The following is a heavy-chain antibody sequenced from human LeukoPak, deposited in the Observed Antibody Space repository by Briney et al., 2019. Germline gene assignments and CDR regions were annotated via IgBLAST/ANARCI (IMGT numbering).Heavy chain of an antibody. D-gene: IGHD4-17*01. V-gene: IGHV1-8*01. CDR2: MNPTRGHT. CDR1: GYTFISYD. CDR3: ARGLVYGDYVDY. Sequence: ASVKVSCKASGYTFISYDINWVRQATAQGLEWVGWMNPTRGHTGYAQKFQGRVTMTRNTSISTAYVEVSSLRSEDTAVYYCARGLVYGDYVDYWGQGTLVTVSS. J-gene: IGHJ4*02.